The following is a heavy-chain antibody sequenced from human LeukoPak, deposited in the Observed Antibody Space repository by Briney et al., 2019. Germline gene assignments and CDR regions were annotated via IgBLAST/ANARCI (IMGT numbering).Heavy chain of an antibody. V-gene: IGHV3-23*01. CDR2: ISGSGGIT. Sequence: GGSLRLSCAASGFTFSSYAMTGVRQAPGKGLEGVSGISGSGGITYYADSVKGRFTISRDNSKNTLHLQMSSLRAEDTAVYYCAKDQGTGWLYYFDYWGQGSLVTVSS. J-gene: IGHJ4*02. D-gene: IGHD6-19*01. CDR1: GFTFSSYA. CDR3: AKDQGTGWLYYFDY.